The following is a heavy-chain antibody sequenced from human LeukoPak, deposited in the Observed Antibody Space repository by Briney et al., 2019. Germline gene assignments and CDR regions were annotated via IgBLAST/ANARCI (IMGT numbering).Heavy chain of an antibody. D-gene: IGHD3-10*01. CDR1: GYTFTSYD. Sequence: ASVKVSCKASGYTFTSYDFNWLRQATGQGPEWMGWMNPNSGATGYAQKFQGRVTMTRSASINTAYMELTNLRSEDTAVYYCARAPRPGGFNYWGKGPLVTASS. CDR3: ARAPRPGGFNY. J-gene: IGHJ4*02. V-gene: IGHV1-8*01. CDR2: MNPNSGAT.